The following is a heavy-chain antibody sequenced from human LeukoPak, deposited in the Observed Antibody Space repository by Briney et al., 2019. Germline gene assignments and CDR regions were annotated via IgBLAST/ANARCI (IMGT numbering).Heavy chain of an antibody. CDR3: ARARETVAIDY. CDR1: GETFSGYY. Sequence: SETLSLTCAVYGETFSGYYWTWICQPPGKGLEWIGEVNHSGSTNYNPSLKSRVTISVDTSKNQFSLRLSSVTAADTAVYYCARARETVAIDYWGQGTLVTVSS. V-gene: IGHV4-34*01. J-gene: IGHJ4*02. CDR2: VNHSGST. D-gene: IGHD5-12*01.